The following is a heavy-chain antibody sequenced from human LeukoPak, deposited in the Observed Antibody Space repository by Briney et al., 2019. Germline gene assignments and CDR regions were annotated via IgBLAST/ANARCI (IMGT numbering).Heavy chain of an antibody. CDR2: ISGSGDST. Sequence: GGSLRLSCAASGFTFSSYAMSWVRQAPGKGLEWVSAISGSGDSTYYADSVKGRFTISRDNSKNTLYLQMNSLRAEDTAVYYCAKQGRNCSSTSCYYWYFDLWGRGTLVTVSS. CDR3: AKQGRNCSSTSCYYWYFDL. J-gene: IGHJ2*01. CDR1: GFTFSSYA. D-gene: IGHD2-2*01. V-gene: IGHV3-23*01.